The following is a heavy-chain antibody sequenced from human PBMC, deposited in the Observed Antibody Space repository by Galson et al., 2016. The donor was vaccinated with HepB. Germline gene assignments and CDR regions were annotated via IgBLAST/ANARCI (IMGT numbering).Heavy chain of an antibody. J-gene: IGHJ4*02. V-gene: IGHV6-1*01. Sequence: CAISGDSVSSNSVAWNWIRQSPSRGLEWLGRTCYRSKWYNDYAESVKSRITINPDTSKNQFSLQLNSVTPEDTAVYYCARGRNSAFDYWGQGTLVTVSS. D-gene: IGHD1-7*01. CDR1: GDSVSSNSVA. CDR3: ARGRNSAFDY. CDR2: TCYRSKWYN.